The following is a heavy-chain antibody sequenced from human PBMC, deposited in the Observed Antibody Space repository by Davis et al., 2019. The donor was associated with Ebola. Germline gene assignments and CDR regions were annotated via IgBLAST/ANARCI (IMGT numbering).Heavy chain of an antibody. CDR2: INAGNGNT. V-gene: IGHV1-3*01. J-gene: IGHJ4*02. D-gene: IGHD4-11*01. Sequence: GESLKISCAASGFTFTSYAMHWVRQAPGQRLEWMGWINAGNGNTKYSQKFQGRVTITRDTSASTAYMELSSLRSEDTAVYYCAASKDFDYWGQGTLVTVSS. CDR1: GFTFTSYA. CDR3: AASKDFDY.